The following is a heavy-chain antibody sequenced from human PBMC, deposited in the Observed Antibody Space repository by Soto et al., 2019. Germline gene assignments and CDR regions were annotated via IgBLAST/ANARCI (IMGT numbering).Heavy chain of an antibody. Sequence: PSETLSLTCAVYGVSFSGYYWSWIRQPPGKGLEWIGEINHSGSTNYNPSLKSRVTISVDTSKNQFSLKLSSVTAADTAVYYCASWVRGVGPNYYYYGMDVWGQGTTVTVSS. V-gene: IGHV4-34*01. D-gene: IGHD3-10*01. CDR1: GVSFSGYY. CDR2: INHSGST. CDR3: ASWVRGVGPNYYYYGMDV. J-gene: IGHJ6*02.